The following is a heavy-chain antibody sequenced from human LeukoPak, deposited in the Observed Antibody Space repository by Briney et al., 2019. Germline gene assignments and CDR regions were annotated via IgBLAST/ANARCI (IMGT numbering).Heavy chain of an antibody. V-gene: IGHV4-59*01. Sequence: PSETLSLTCTVSGDSISSYYWSWIRQPPGKGLEWIGYIYYSGSTNYNPSHKSRVTISVDTSKNQFSLKLNSVTAADTAVYYCARGTRDGYSIHFDYWGQGTLVTVSS. CDR2: IYYSGST. J-gene: IGHJ4*02. CDR3: ARGTRDGYSIHFDY. CDR1: GDSISSYY. D-gene: IGHD5-24*01.